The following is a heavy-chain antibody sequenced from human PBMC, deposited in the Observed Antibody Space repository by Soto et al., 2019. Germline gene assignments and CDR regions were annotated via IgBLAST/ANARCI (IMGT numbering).Heavy chain of an antibody. CDR1: GDSVSSNSAA. Sequence: PSPTLSLTCAISGDSVSSNSAAWNWIRQSPSRGLEWLGRTYYRSKWYNDYAVSVKSRITINPDTSKNQFSLQLNSVTPEDTAVYYCARVSCLGGGGSCLRPYNWFDPWGPGTLVTVSS. J-gene: IGHJ5*02. D-gene: IGHD2-15*01. CDR3: ARVSCLGGGGSCLRPYNWFDP. V-gene: IGHV6-1*01. CDR2: TYYRSKWYN.